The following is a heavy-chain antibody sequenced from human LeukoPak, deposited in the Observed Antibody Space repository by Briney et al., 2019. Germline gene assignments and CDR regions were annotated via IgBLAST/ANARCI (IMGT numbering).Heavy chain of an antibody. J-gene: IGHJ4*02. CDR2: ITSAFSTM. V-gene: IGHV3-48*02. CDR3: ARVEGITFGGVIAY. D-gene: IGHD3-16*02. CDR1: GFTLSAFG. Sequence: GGSLRLSCATSGFTLSAFGVGLVRQAPGKGLEWLSYITSAFSTMYLDSVKGRFTISRDNAKDSLFLQVNSLREEDTAVYYCARVEGITFGGVIAYWGQGTLVTVSS.